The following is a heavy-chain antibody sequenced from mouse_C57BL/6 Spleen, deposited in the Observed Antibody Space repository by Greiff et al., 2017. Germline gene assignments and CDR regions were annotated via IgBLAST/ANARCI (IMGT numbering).Heavy chain of an antibody. Sequence: EVQGVESGGGLVKPGGSLKLSCAASGFTFSSYAMSWVRQTPEKRLEWVATISDGGSYTYYPDNVKGRFTISRDNAKNNLYLQMSHLKSEDTAMYYCARSYYYGSTAYFDVWGTGTTVTVSS. CDR2: ISDGGSYT. D-gene: IGHD1-1*01. CDR1: GFTFSSYA. CDR3: ARSYYYGSTAYFDV. V-gene: IGHV5-4*01. J-gene: IGHJ1*03.